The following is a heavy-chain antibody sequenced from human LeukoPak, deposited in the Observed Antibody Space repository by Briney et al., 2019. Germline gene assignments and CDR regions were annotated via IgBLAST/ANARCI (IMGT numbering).Heavy chain of an antibody. CDR1: GFTFSGYE. CDR2: ISRGGTII. D-gene: IGHD3-3*01. Sequence: GGSLRLSCAASGFTFSGYEMNWVRQAPGKGLEWVSYISRGGTIISYADSVKGRFTISRDNAKNSLYLQMNSLRAEDTAVYYCARERDDSYFDYWGQGTLVTESS. J-gene: IGHJ4*02. V-gene: IGHV3-48*03. CDR3: ARERDDSYFDY.